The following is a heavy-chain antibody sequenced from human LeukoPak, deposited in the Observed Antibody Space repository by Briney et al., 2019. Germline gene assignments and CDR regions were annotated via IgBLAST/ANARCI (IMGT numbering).Heavy chain of an antibody. J-gene: IGHJ4*02. CDR2: IYSGGST. V-gene: IGHV3-53*05. D-gene: IGHD3-3*01. CDR1: GFTVSSNY. CDR3: ARDRAWNYFDY. Sequence: GGSLTLSCAASGFTVSSNYMSWVRQAPGKGLEWVSVIYSGGSTYYADSVKGRFTISRDNSKNTPYLQVDSLRAEDTAVYYCARDRAWNYFDYWGQGTLVTVSS.